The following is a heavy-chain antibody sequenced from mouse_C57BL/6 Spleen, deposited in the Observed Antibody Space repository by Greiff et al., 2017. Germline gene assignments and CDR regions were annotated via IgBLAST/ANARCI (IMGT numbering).Heavy chain of an antibody. D-gene: IGHD1-1*01. CDR1: GFTFSDYY. CDR2: INYDGSST. CDR3: ARGPYYGSSYYFDD. J-gene: IGHJ2*01. Sequence: EVMLVESEGGLVQPGSSMKLSCTASGFTFSDYYMAWVRQVPEKGLEWVANINYDGSSTYYLDSLKSRFIISRDNAKNILYLQMSSLKSEDTATYYCARGPYYGSSYYFDDWGQGTTLTVSS. V-gene: IGHV5-16*01.